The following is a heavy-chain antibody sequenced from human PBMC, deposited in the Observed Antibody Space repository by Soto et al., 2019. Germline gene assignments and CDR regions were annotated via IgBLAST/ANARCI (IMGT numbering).Heavy chain of an antibody. CDR3: ARDGAMTTYFEYFQH. V-gene: IGHV3-53*01. J-gene: IGHJ1*01. CDR2: IYSGGST. D-gene: IGHD4-17*01. CDR1: GFTVSISY. Sequence: LRLSCAVSGFTVSISYMSWVRQAPGRGLEWVSAIYSGGSTYYADSVKGRFTVSRDDSKNTLYLQMNSLRAEDTAVYYCARDGAMTTYFEYFQHWGQGTLVTVSS.